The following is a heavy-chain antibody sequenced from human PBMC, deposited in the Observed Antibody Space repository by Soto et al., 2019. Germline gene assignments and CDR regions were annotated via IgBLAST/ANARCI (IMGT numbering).Heavy chain of an antibody. D-gene: IGHD6-6*01. CDR1: GGSFNRHT. J-gene: IGHJ4*02. V-gene: IGHV3-23*04. CDR3: AKGVGSYYFDY. Sequence: VQLVQSGAEVRKPGSSVRVSCKASGGSFNRHTISWVRQAPGKGLEWVSAISGSGGSTYYADSVKGRFTISRDNSKNTLYLQMNSLRAEDTAVYYCAKGVGSYYFDYWGQGTLVTVSS. CDR2: ISGSGGST.